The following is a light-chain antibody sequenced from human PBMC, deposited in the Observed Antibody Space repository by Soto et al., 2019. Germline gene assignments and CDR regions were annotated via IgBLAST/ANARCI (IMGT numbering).Light chain of an antibody. CDR1: SSDDGGYNY. Sequence: QSALTQPASVSGSPGQSITISCTGTSSDDGGYNYVSWYQQHPGKAPKLMIYDVSNRPSGVSNRFSGSKSGNTASLTISGLQAEDEADYYCCSYTSSSTLVVFGGGTKLTVL. CDR2: DVS. CDR3: CSYTSSSTLVV. V-gene: IGLV2-14*01. J-gene: IGLJ2*01.